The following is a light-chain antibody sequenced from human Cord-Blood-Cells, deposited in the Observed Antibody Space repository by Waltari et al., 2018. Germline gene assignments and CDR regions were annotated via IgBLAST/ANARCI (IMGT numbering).Light chain of an antibody. CDR2: DAS. Sequence: DIQMTQSPSSLSASVGYRVTITCQASQDISNYLTLYQQKPGKDPKLLIYDASNLETGVPSRFSGSGSGTDFTFTISSLQPEDIATYYCQQYDNLPPLTFGGGTKVEIK. V-gene: IGKV1-33*01. CDR3: QQYDNLPPLT. CDR1: QDISNY. J-gene: IGKJ4*01.